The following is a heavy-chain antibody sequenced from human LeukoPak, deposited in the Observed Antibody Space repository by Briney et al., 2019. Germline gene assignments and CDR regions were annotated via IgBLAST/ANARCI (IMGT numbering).Heavy chain of an antibody. D-gene: IGHD6-13*01. CDR3: ARGIAAAAPPDY. J-gene: IGHJ4*02. CDR2: IIPILGIA. CDR1: AGTFSSYA. V-gene: IGHV1-69*04. Sequence: ASVKLTCNSSAGTFSSYAISWLRQPPGQGLEWMGRIIPILGIANYAQKFQGRVTITADKSTSTAYMELSSLRSEDTAVYYCARGIAAAAPPDYWGQGTLVTASS.